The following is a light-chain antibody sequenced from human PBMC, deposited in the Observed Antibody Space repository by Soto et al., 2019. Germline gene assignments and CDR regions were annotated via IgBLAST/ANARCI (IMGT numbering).Light chain of an antibody. J-gene: IGKJ1*01. Sequence: DIQMTQSPSTLSASVGDRVTITCRASQNIGTWLTWFQQKPGKAPKLLISKAPTLESGVPSRFGGSGSGTEFTLTISSLQPDDFATYYCLQSNTYSPCAFGQGAKVQIK. V-gene: IGKV1-5*03. CDR3: LQSNTYSPCA. CDR1: QNIGTW. CDR2: KAP.